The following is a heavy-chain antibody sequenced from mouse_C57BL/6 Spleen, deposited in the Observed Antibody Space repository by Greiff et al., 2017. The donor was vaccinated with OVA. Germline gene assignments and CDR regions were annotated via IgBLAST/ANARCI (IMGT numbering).Heavy chain of an antibody. CDR1: GFTFSDAW. D-gene: IGHD2-3*01. V-gene: IGHV6-6*01. Sequence: EVMLVESGGGLVQPGGSMKLSCAASGFTFSDAWMDWVRQSPEKGLEWVAEIRNKANNHATYYAESVKGRFTISRDDSKSSVYLQMNSLRAEDTGIYYCTRDGYYPLYAMDYWGQGTSVTVSS. J-gene: IGHJ4*01. CDR3: TRDGYYPLYAMDY. CDR2: IRNKANNHAT.